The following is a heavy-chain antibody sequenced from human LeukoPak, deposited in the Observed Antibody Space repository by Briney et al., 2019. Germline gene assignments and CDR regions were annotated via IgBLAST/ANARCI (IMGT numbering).Heavy chain of an antibody. CDR3: AREAYCGGDCQPGYYFDY. V-gene: IGHV1-69*04. J-gene: IGHJ4*02. CDR2: IIPILGIA. Sequence: TVKVSCKASGGTFSSYAISWVRQAPGQGLEWMGRIIPILGIANYAQKFQGRVTITADKSTSTAYMELISLRSEDTAVYYCAREAYCGGDCQPGYYFDYWGQGTLVTVSS. CDR1: GGTFSSYA. D-gene: IGHD2-21*02.